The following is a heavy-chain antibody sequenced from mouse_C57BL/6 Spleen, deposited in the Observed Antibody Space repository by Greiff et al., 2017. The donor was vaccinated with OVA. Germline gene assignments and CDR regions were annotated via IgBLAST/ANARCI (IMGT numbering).Heavy chain of an antibody. CDR1: GYTFPSYW. CDR3: ARETGTRNFDY. J-gene: IGHJ2*01. V-gene: IGHV1-52*01. D-gene: IGHD4-1*01. Sequence: QVQLQQPGAELVRPGSSVKLSCKASGYTFPSYWMHWVKQRPIQGLEWIGNIDPSDSETHYNQKFKDKATLTVDKSSSTAYMPRSSLTSEDSAVYYCARETGTRNFDYWGQGTTLTVSS. CDR2: IDPSDSET.